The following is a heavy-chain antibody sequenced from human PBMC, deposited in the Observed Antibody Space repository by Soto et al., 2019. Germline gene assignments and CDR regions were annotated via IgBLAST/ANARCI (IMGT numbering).Heavy chain of an antibody. D-gene: IGHD3-22*01. CDR3: AKDLYESVRSPLNI. Sequence: GGSLRLSCAYSGFTFNRCGMHWVRQTPGKGLEWVAFISSDGIKKYYIDSVKGRFSISRDNYKNTLYLQMNSLRVEDTAVYRCAKDLYESVRSPLNIWGQGPKVTVS. J-gene: IGHJ3*02. CDR1: GFTFNRCG. V-gene: IGHV3-30*18. CDR2: ISSDGIKK.